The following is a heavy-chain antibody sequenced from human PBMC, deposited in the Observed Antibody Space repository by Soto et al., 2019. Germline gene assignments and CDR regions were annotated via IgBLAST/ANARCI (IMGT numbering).Heavy chain of an antibody. D-gene: IGHD4-17*01. J-gene: IGHJ5*02. CDR3: ARERSCDYVGYFDP. CDR2: TYNSLNP. V-gene: IGHV4-30-2*01. Sequence: QLKLQESCSRLVKSSETLYLTCAVSGDTSSAGGYSWAWIRQPLGIPLEGIGHTYNSLNPHYNPTLKSRFIISVDRAKNQFSLKLSSVTADDTAVYYCARERSCDYVGYFDPWGQGNLVTVSS. CDR1: GDTSSAGGYS.